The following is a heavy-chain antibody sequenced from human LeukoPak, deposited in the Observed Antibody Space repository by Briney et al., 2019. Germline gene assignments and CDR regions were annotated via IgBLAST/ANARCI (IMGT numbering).Heavy chain of an antibody. J-gene: IGHJ6*02. V-gene: IGHV3-66*01. D-gene: IGHD4-17*01. CDR1: GFTVSSNY. Sequence: GGSLRLSCAASGFTVSSNYMSWVRQAPGKGLEWVSVIYSGGRTYYADSVKGRFTISRDNSKNTLYLQMNSLRAEDTAVYYCARDGDGDFHYYYGMDVWGQGTTVTVSS. CDR2: IYSGGRT. CDR3: ARDGDGDFHYYYGMDV.